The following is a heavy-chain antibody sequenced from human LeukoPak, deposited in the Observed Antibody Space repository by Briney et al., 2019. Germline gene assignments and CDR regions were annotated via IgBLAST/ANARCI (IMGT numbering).Heavy chain of an antibody. CDR2: IIPILGTA. CDR3: ARVKPGYSSSWYKF. Sequence: GASVKVSCKASGYTFTSYYMHWVRQAPGQGLEWMGRIIPILGTANYARKFQGRVTITADKSTSTAYMELSSLRSEDTAVYYCARVKPGYSSSWYKFWGQGTLVTVSS. J-gene: IGHJ4*02. CDR1: GYTFTSYY. D-gene: IGHD6-13*01. V-gene: IGHV1-69*08.